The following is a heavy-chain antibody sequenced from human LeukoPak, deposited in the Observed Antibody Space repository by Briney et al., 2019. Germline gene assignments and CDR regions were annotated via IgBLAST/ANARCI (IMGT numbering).Heavy chain of an antibody. CDR3: ARDQQYSSSPAPDY. Sequence: ASVKVSCKASGYTFTSYGISWVRQAPGQGLEWMGWISAYNGNTNYAQKLQGRVTMTTDTSTSTAYMELRSLRSDDTAVYYCARDQQYSSSPAPDYWGQGTLATVSS. CDR2: ISAYNGNT. V-gene: IGHV1-18*01. D-gene: IGHD6-6*01. J-gene: IGHJ4*02. CDR1: GYTFTSYG.